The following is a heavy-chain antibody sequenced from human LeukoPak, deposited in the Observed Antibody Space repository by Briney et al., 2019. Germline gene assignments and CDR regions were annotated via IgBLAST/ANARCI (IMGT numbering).Heavy chain of an antibody. J-gene: IGHJ1*01. Sequence: GASVKVSCKASGYTFASYGISWVRQAPGQRLEWLGWISAYSGNTSYAQKVQGRVTMTTDRSTSTAYMELASLRPDDTAIYYCTRGSSSQYFQHWGQGTLVTVSS. CDR3: TRGSSSQYFQH. D-gene: IGHD6-6*01. CDR1: GYTFASYG. V-gene: IGHV1-18*01. CDR2: ISAYSGNT.